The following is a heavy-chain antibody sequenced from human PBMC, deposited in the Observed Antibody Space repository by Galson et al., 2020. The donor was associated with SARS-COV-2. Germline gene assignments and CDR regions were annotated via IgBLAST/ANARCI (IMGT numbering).Heavy chain of an antibody. Sequence: GESLKISCAASGFTFSGYSMNWVRHVPGKGLEWVSSISVGSSHIYYVDSVKGRFTISRDNAKNSLYLQMNSLRAEDTAVYYCARVGSGHCTGGGCSTFEYWGQGALVTVS. CDR1: GFTFSGYS. CDR2: ISVGSSHI. D-gene: IGHD2-15*01. CDR3: ARVGSGHCTGGGCSTFEY. V-gene: IGHV3-21*01. J-gene: IGHJ4*02.